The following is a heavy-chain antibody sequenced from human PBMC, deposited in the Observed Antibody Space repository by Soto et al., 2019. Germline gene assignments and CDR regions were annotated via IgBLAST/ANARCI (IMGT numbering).Heavy chain of an antibody. V-gene: IGHV4-59*01. D-gene: IGHD5-18*01. CDR3: ALTRSGYSYGYYYYYYYGMDV. J-gene: IGHJ6*02. CDR2: IYYSGST. Sequence: PSETLSLTCTVSGGSISSYYWSWIRQPPGKGLEWIGYIYYSGSTNYNPSLKSRVTISVDTSKNQFSLKLSSVTAADTAVYYCALTRSGYSYGYYYYYYYGMDVWGQGTTVTVSS. CDR1: GGSISSYY.